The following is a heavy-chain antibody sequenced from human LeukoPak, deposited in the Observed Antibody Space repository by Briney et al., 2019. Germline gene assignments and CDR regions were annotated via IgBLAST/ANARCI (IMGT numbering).Heavy chain of an antibody. CDR3: ARYIPGGKVYYGMDV. CDR2: IIPILGIA. D-gene: IGHD4-23*01. J-gene: IGHJ6*02. CDR1: GGTFSSNA. V-gene: IGHV1-69*04. Sequence: SVKVSCKASGGTFSSNAISWVRQAPGQGFEWMGRIIPILGIANYAQKFQGRVTITADKSTSTAYMELSSLRSEDTAVYYCARYIPGGKVYYGMDVWGQGTTVTVSS.